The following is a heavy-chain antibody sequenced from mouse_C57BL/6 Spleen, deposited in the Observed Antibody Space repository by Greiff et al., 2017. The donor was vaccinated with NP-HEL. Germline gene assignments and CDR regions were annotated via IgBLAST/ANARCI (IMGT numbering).Heavy chain of an antibody. V-gene: IGHV1-69*01. CDR3: ARGGNSNSFDY. D-gene: IGHD2-5*01. CDR2: IDPSDSYT. Sequence: VQLQQSGAELVMPGASVKLSCKASGYTFTSYWMHWVKQRPGQGLEWIGEIDPSDSYTNYNQKFKGKSTLTVDKSSSTAYMQLSSLTSEDSAVYYCARGGNSNSFDYWGQGTTLTVSS. J-gene: IGHJ2*01. CDR1: GYTFTSYW.